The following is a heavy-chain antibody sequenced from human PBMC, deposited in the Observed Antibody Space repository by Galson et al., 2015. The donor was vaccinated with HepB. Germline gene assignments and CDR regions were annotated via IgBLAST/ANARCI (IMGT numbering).Heavy chain of an antibody. CDR1: GFTFSSYG. CDR2: ISYDGSNK. CDR3: AKGIKIVARRGYYYGMDV. D-gene: IGHD2/OR15-2a*01. J-gene: IGHJ6*02. Sequence: SLRLSCAVSGFTFSSYGMHWVRQAPGKGLEWVAVISYDGSNKYYADSVKGRFTISRDNSKNTLYLQMNSLRAEDTAVYHCAKGIKIVARRGYYYGMDVWGQGTTVTVSS. V-gene: IGHV3-30*18.